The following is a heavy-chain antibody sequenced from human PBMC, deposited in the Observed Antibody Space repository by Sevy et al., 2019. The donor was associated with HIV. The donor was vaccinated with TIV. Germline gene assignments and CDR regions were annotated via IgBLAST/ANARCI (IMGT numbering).Heavy chain of an antibody. V-gene: IGHV4-34*01. Sequence: SETLSLTCGVYGGSFTDYSWTWIRQPPGKGLEWIGEITHSGITNYSPSFRRRVTMSLDTSRSQFSLRLDSVTAADKAVYYCARGDFLLVHFEAIFLRAFDSWGEGTMVTVSS. CDR3: ARGDFLLVHFEAIFLRAFDS. CDR1: GGSFTDYS. D-gene: IGHD2-8*02. J-gene: IGHJ3*01. CDR2: ITHSGIT.